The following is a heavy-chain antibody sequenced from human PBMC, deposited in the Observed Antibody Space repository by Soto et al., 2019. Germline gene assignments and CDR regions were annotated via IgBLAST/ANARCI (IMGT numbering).Heavy chain of an antibody. CDR3: ARDSYSSATH. Sequence: EVQLVESGGGLVQPGESLRLSCAASGLPFGDNWMHWVRQAPGKGLVWVSRISNDGSDTTYADSVRGRFTVSRDNAKNTLYLQMNSLRAEDTAVYYCARDSYSSATHWGHGTLVTVSS. V-gene: IGHV3-74*01. D-gene: IGHD4-4*01. J-gene: IGHJ4*01. CDR2: ISNDGSDT. CDR1: GLPFGDNW.